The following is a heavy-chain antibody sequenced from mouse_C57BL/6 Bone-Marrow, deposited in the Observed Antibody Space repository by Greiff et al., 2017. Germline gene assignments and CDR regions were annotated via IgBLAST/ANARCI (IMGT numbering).Heavy chain of an antibody. D-gene: IGHD2-4*01. V-gene: IGHV1-61*01. CDR3: AIGIYYDYDWFAY. Sequence: VQLQQPGAELVRPGSSVKLSCKASGYTFTSYWMDWVKQRPGQGLEWIGNIYPSDSETHYNQKFKDKATLTVDTSSSTAYMQLSSLTSDDSAVYYCAIGIYYDYDWFAYWGQGTLVTVSA. CDR1: GYTFTSYW. J-gene: IGHJ3*01. CDR2: IYPSDSET.